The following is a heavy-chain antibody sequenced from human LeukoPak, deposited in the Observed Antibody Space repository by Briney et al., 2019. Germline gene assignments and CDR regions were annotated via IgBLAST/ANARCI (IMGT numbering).Heavy chain of an antibody. V-gene: IGHV3-23*01. CDR2: ISPGADIT. CDR1: GFTFSIHG. D-gene: IGHD5-24*01. Sequence: GGSLRLSCAASGFTFSIHGMNWVRQAPGKGLEWVSGISPGADITYYAESVKGRFTISRDNSKNTLYLQINTLRAEDTAIYYCAKDCGWLHFCSWGQGTLVTVSS. J-gene: IGHJ5*02. CDR3: AKDCGWLHFCS.